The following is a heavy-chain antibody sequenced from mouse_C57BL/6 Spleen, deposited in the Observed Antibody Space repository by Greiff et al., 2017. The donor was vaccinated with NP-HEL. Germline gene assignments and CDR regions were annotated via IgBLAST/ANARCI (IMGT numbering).Heavy chain of an antibody. D-gene: IGHD1-1*01. V-gene: IGHV1-82*01. J-gene: IGHJ2*01. CDR1: GYAFSSSW. CDR3: ARRDYYYGFDY. CDR2: IYPGDGYT. Sequence: QVQLQQSGPELVKPGASVKISCKASGYAFSSSWMNWVKQRPGQGLEWIGRIYPGDGYTNYNGKFKGKATLTADKSSSTAYMQLSRLTSEDSAVYFCARRDYYYGFDYWGQGTTLTVSS.